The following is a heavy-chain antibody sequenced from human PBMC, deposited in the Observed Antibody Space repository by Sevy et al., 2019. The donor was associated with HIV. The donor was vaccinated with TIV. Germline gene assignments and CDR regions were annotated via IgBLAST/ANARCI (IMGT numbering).Heavy chain of an antibody. V-gene: IGHV3-23*01. Sequence: GGSLRLSCAASGFSLSNYAMSWVRQAPGKGLEWISTKTGSAGVTYYADSVKGRFTISRDNSKNTLFLQMNSLRAEDTAVYYCTSIAARPVDYWGQGTLVTVSS. CDR2: KTGSAGVT. D-gene: IGHD6-6*01. CDR3: TSIAARPVDY. CDR1: GFSLSNYA. J-gene: IGHJ4*02.